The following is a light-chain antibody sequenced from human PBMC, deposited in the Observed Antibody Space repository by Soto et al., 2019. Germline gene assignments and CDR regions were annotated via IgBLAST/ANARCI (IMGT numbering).Light chain of an antibody. V-gene: IGKV4-1*01. J-gene: IGKJ5*01. CDR3: QQHLTTPRLT. CDR1: QSVLHSTNNQNH. CDR2: WAS. Sequence: DIVMTQSPDSLAVSLGERATINCKSSQSVLHSTNNQNHLAWYQQKPGQPPKLLISWASIRESGVPDRFSGSGSGTDFTLTISSLQAEDVAVYYCQQHLTTPRLTFGQGTRLEF.